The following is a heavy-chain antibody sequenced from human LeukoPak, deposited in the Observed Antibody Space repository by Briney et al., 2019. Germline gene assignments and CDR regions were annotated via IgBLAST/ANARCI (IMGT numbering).Heavy chain of an antibody. CDR1: GFTFSSYS. CDR2: ISSSSSTI. D-gene: IGHD3-10*01. Sequence: GGSLRLSCAASGFTFSSYSMNWVRQAPGKGLEWVSYISSSSSTIYYADSVKGRFTISRDNSKNTLYLQMNSLRAEDTAVYYCARVCCPKEYGSGSYASHGYYYYYMDVWGKGTTVTVSS. CDR3: ARVCCPKEYGSGSYASHGYYYYYMDV. J-gene: IGHJ6*03. V-gene: IGHV3-48*01.